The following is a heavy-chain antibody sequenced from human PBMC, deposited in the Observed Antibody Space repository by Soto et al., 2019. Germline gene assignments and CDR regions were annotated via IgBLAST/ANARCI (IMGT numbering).Heavy chain of an antibody. CDR3: ARDRYFDL. CDR2: IFYNGST. V-gene: IGHV4-31*03. Sequence: QVQLQESGPGLVKPSQTLSLTCTVSGDSISSGHYFWSWIRQLPGKGLEWIGNIFYNGSTSYNPSLKSRITISLDTSKSQFSLKVSSVTAADTAVYFCARDRYFDLWGRGTLVTVSS. J-gene: IGHJ2*01. CDR1: GDSISSGHYF.